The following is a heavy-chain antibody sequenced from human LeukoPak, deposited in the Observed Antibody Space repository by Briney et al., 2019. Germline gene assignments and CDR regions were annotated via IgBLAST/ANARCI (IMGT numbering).Heavy chain of an antibody. D-gene: IGHD2-2*01. CDR3: ARESRYCSSTSCYFNY. Sequence: AASVKVSCKASGYTLTSYAMNWVRQAPGQGLEWMGWINTNTGNPTYAQGFTGRFVFSLDTSVSTAYLQISSLKAEDTAVYYCARESRYCSSTSCYFNYWGQGTLVTVSS. J-gene: IGHJ4*02. CDR1: GYTLTSYA. CDR2: INTNTGNP. V-gene: IGHV7-4-1*02.